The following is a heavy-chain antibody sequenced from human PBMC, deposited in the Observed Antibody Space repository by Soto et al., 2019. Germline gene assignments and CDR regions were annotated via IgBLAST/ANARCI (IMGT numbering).Heavy chain of an antibody. CDR3: ATRTYYGDRCMDV. CDR2: IFHSGGT. J-gene: IGHJ6*02. Sequence: PSETLSLTCAVSGGSITITNWWNWVRQPPGKGLEWIGEIFHSGGTNYNPSLKSRVTMSVDKSKNQFSLNLSSVTAADTAMYYCATRTYYGDRCMDVWGQGTTVS. D-gene: IGHD4-17*01. CDR1: GGSITITNW. V-gene: IGHV4-4*02.